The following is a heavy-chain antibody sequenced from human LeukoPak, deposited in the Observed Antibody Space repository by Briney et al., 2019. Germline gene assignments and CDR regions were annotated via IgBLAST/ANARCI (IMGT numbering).Heavy chain of an antibody. Sequence: SQTLSLTCAVSGDSVSSSSAGWNWLRQSPWRGLEFLGRTYYRSKWLNDYAESVKSRIIISPDTARNQFSLQLNSVTSDDTAVYYCASGRGGVFYFDNWGQGARVTVSS. CDR2: TYYRSKWLN. CDR1: GDSVSSSSAG. V-gene: IGHV6-1*01. J-gene: IGHJ4*02. CDR3: ASGRGGVFYFDN. D-gene: IGHD2-8*02.